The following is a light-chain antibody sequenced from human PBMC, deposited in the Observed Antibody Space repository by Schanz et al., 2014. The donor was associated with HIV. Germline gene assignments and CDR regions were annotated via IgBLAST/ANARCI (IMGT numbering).Light chain of an antibody. CDR2: GAS. CDR1: HIVNNRY. Sequence: EIVLTQSPVILSLSPGERASLSCRASHIVNNRYFAWYKQEHGQPPRLLIYGASIRATGVPDRFSGSGSGTDFTLTISRLEPEDFAVYYCQQYGSSPTFDQGTRVEIK. J-gene: IGKJ1*01. CDR3: QQYGSSPT. V-gene: IGKV3-20*01.